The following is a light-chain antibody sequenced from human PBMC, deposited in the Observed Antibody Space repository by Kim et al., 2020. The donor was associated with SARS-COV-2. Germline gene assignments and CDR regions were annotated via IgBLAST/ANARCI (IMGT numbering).Light chain of an antibody. V-gene: IGLV4-69*01. CDR2: LNSDGSH. CDR1: SGHSSDA. Sequence: SVKSTCTLSSGHSSDAIAWHQQQPEKGPRYLMKLNSDGSHSKGDGIPDRFSGSSSGAERYLTISSLQSEDEADYYCQTWGTGIHVFGTGTKVTVL. CDR3: QTWGTGIHV. J-gene: IGLJ1*01.